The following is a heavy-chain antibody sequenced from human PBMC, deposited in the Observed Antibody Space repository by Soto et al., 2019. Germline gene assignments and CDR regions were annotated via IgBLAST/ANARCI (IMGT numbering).Heavy chain of an antibody. V-gene: IGHV1-3*01. CDR2: IHGGNGNT. J-gene: IGHJ4*02. D-gene: IGHD2-2*01. CDR1: GYIFRSYA. CDR3: ARGDYSRSWYVCDY. Sequence: QVQLVQSGTEVKKPGASVKVSCKASGYIFRSYAMHWVRQAPGERLEWMGWIHGGNGNTKYSQNFQGRVTITMDTSANTVYMDMGGLTSEDTAVYFCARGDYSRSWYVCDYWGQGTLVTVSS.